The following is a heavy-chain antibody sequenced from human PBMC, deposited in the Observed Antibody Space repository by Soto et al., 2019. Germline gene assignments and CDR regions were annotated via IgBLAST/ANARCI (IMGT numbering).Heavy chain of an antibody. CDR2: IYYSGST. CDR1: GGSISSGDYY. J-gene: IGHJ4*02. Sequence: QVQLQESGPGLVKPSQTLSLTCTVSGGSISSGDYYWSWIRQPPGKGLEWIGCIYYSGSTYYNPCLKSRVTISVDTSKNHCSLKLSSVTAADTAVYYCASRKSSPYFDYWGQGTLVTVSS. V-gene: IGHV4-30-4*01. D-gene: IGHD3-10*01. CDR3: ASRKSSPYFDY.